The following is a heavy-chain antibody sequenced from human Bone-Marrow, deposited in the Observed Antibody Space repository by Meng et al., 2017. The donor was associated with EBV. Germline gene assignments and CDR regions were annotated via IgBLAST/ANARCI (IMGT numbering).Heavy chain of an antibody. J-gene: IGHJ4*02. CDR1: GFTFSSYS. CDR2: ISSSSSYI. V-gene: IGHV3-21*01. CDR3: ARLGYCSGGSCSAFDY. D-gene: IGHD2-15*01. Sequence: EVQLVESGGGLVTLGGSLRLSCAAAGFTFSSYSMNWVRQAPGKGLEWVSSISSSSSYIYYADSVKGRFTISRDNAKNSLYLQMNSLRAEDTAVYYCARLGYCSGGSCSAFDYWGQGTLVTVSS.